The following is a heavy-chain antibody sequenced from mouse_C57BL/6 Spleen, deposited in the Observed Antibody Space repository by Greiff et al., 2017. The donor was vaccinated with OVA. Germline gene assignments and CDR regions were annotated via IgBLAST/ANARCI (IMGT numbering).Heavy chain of an antibody. CDR1: GYAFSSSW. V-gene: IGHV1-82*01. CDR2: IYPGDGDT. CDR3: ASGGDYFDY. Sequence: QVQLQQSGPELVKPGASVKISCKASGYAFSSSWMNWVKQRPGKGLEWIGRIYPGDGDTNYNGKFKGKATLTADKSSSTAYMQLSSLTSEYSAVYFCASGGDYFDYWGQGTTLTVSS. J-gene: IGHJ2*01.